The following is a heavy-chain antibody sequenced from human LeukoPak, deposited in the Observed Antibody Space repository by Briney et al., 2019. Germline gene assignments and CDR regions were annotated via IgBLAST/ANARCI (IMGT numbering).Heavy chain of an antibody. Sequence: GGSLRLSCAASGFTFSSYAMSWVRQAPGKGLEWVSAISGSGGSTYYADSVKGRFTISRDNSKNTLYLQMNRLRAEDTAVYYCAKDKGMTTVTTVFDYWGQGTLVTVSS. J-gene: IGHJ4*02. D-gene: IGHD4-17*01. CDR2: ISGSGGST. CDR3: AKDKGMTTVTTVFDY. V-gene: IGHV3-23*01. CDR1: GFTFSSYA.